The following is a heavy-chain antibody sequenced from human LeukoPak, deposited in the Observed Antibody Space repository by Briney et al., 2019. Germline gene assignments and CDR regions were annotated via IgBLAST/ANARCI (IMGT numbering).Heavy chain of an antibody. CDR1: GFTFSSYA. Sequence: GGSLRLSCAASGFTFSSYAMSWVRQAPGKGLEWVSAISGSGGSTYYADSVKGRFTISRDNSKNTLYLQMNSLRAEDTAVYYCAKAEYDFFTLGYFDYWGQGTLVTVSS. CDR3: AKAEYDFFTLGYFDY. D-gene: IGHD3-3*01. J-gene: IGHJ4*02. V-gene: IGHV3-23*01. CDR2: ISGSGGST.